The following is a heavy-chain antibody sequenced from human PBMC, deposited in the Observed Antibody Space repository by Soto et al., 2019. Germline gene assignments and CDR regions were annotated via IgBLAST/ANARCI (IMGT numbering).Heavy chain of an antibody. J-gene: IGHJ3*02. Sequence: SGTXSLTCSFSGGSICSHFFIWIRQAPGKGPELVGYIYHTVNTNYNPALKSRVTISMDKSENQLYLQLSSVTAADTAVYYCARLQSKVVNDLDIWGQGTMVTVSS. CDR1: GGSICSHF. V-gene: IGHV4-59*11. CDR2: IYHTVNT. D-gene: IGHD2-15*01. CDR3: ARLQSKVVNDLDI.